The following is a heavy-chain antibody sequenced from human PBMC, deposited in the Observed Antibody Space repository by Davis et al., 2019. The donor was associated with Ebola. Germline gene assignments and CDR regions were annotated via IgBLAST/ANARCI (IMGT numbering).Heavy chain of an antibody. V-gene: IGHV3-49*04. J-gene: IGHJ6*02. CDR3: SRDRRSLDV. Sequence: PGGSLRLSCTASGFTFRDYAMSWVRQAPGKGLEWLGFIRSKAYGGTTEYAASVRGRFTISRDDPKSIVYLQMRSLKTEDTAVYFCSRDRRSLDVWGQGTTVTVSS. CDR2: IRSKAYGGTT. CDR1: GFTFRDYA.